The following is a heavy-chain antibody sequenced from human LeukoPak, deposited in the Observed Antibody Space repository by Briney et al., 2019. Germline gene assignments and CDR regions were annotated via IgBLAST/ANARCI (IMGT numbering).Heavy chain of an antibody. CDR3: ARDYGSGSYYNGIDY. D-gene: IGHD3-10*01. Sequence: GGSLRLSCGASGFTFSSYTMIWVRQAPGMGLEWVSSISSSRTSIYYADSVKGRFTISRDNGMNSLYLQMNSLRAEDTALYYCARDYGSGSYYNGIDYWGQGTLVSVSS. CDR2: ISSSRTSI. V-gene: IGHV3-21*04. J-gene: IGHJ4*02. CDR1: GFTFSSYT.